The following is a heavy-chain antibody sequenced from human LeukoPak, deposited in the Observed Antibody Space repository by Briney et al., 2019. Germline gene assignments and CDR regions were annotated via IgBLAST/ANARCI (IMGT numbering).Heavy chain of an antibody. CDR1: GGSISSYY. J-gene: IGHJ4*02. V-gene: IGHV4-59*12. Sequence: SETLSLTCTVSGGSISSYYWSWIRQPPGKGLEWIGYIFHSGGTNYDPSLKSRVTISVDTSKNQFSLKLSSVTAADTAVYYCAREVGSSGSYGYFDYWGQGTLVTVSS. CDR3: AREVGSSGSYGYFDY. D-gene: IGHD1-26*01. CDR2: IFHSGGT.